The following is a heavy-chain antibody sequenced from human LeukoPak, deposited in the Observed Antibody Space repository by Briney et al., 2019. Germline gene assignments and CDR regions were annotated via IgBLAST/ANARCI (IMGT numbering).Heavy chain of an antibody. V-gene: IGHV1-2*02. J-gene: IGHJ5*02. CDR2: INPNSGGT. D-gene: IGHD3-10*01. CDR1: GYTFTAYY. CDR3: ARESGLLWFGELYRNWFDP. Sequence: GASVKVSCKTSGYTFTAYYMHWVRQAPGQGLEWMGWINPNSGGTNYAQKFQGRVTMTRDTSISTAYMELSRLRSDDTAVYYCARESGLLWFGELYRNWFDPWGQGTLVTVSS.